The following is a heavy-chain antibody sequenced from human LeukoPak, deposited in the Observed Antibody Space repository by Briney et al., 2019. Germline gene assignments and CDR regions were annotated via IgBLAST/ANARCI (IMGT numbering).Heavy chain of an antibody. V-gene: IGHV3-7*01. CDR1: GFTFSSYW. J-gene: IGHJ3*02. CDR2: IKQDGSEK. CDR3: ARDWPQRGVVPAAFDAFDI. Sequence: PGGSLRLSCAASGFTFSSYWMSWVRQAPGKGLEWVANIKQDGSEKYYVDSVKGRFTISRDNAKNSLYLQMNSLRAEDTAVYYCARDWPQRGVVPAAFDAFDIWGQGTMVTVSS. D-gene: IGHD2-2*01.